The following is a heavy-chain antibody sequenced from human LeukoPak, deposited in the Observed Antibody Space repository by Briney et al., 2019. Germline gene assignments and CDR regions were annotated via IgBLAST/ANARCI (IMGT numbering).Heavy chain of an antibody. D-gene: IGHD6-19*01. Sequence: TGGSLRLSCAASGFTFSTYAMNWVRQAPGKGLEWVSALSDSGGNTYYADSVKGRFTISRDKSKNTLFLQMNSLRAEDTAVYYCAKDLKGGFAVSGDYWGQGTLVTVSS. CDR3: AKDLKGGFAVSGDY. CDR2: LSDSGGNT. V-gene: IGHV3-23*01. J-gene: IGHJ4*02. CDR1: GFTFSTYA.